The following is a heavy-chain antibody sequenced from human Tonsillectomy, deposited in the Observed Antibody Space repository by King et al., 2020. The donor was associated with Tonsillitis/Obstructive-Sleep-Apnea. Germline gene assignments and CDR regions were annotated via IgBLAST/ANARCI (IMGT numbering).Heavy chain of an antibody. CDR1: GFTFSDYF. CDR3: GGRTPLEWLLY. J-gene: IGHJ4*02. V-gene: IGHV3-11*01. CDR2: IISSGSTV. Sequence: VQLVESGGGLVKPGGSLRLSCAASGFTFSDYFMSWIRQAPGKGLEWVSFIISSGSTVYYAASVKGRFTISRDNAKNTLYLQINSLRADDTAVYYCGGRTPLEWLLYWGQGTLVTVPS. D-gene: IGHD3-3*01.